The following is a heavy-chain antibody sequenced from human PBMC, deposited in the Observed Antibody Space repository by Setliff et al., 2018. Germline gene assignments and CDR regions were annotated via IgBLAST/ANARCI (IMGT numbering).Heavy chain of an antibody. D-gene: IGHD2-21*02. J-gene: IGHJ6*03. CDR1: GYSFTKYW. CDR3: ARRGWGSSSGDCYSPKGCYYYYMDV. V-gene: IGHV5-51*01. Sequence: PGESLKISCKAAGYSFTKYWIGWVPQMPGKGLEWKGIIDPADSDTTYSPSFQGKVTISADNSIGTAYLQWSSLKASDTAFYYCARRGWGSSSGDCYSPKGCYYYYMDVWGNGTTVTSP. CDR2: IDPADSDT.